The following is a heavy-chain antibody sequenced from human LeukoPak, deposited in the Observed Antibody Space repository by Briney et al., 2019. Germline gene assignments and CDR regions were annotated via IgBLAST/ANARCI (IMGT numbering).Heavy chain of an antibody. CDR2: IYYSGST. Sequence: PSETLSLTCTVSGGSISSYYWSWIRQPPGKGLEWIGYIYYSGSTNYNPSLKSRVTISVDTSKNQFSLKLSSVTAADTAVYYCARSVPPRIAAAAHNAFDIWGQGTMVTVSS. D-gene: IGHD6-13*01. J-gene: IGHJ3*02. CDR3: ARSVPPRIAAAAHNAFDI. CDR1: GGSISSYY. V-gene: IGHV4-59*01.